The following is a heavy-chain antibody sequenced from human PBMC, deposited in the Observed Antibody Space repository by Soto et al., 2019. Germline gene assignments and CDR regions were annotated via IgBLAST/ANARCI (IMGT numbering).Heavy chain of an antibody. V-gene: IGHV4-39*01. D-gene: IGHD6-6*01. CDR3: ARQSAGFIAALPSFDY. J-gene: IGHJ4*02. CDR1: GGSISSSSYY. CDR2: IYYSGST. Sequence: QLQLQESGPGLVKPSETLSLTCTVSGGSISSSSYYWGWIRQPPGKGLEWIGSIYYSGSTYYNPSLKSRVTISVDTSKNQFSLKLSSVTAADTAVYYCARQSAGFIAALPSFDYWGQGTLVTVSS.